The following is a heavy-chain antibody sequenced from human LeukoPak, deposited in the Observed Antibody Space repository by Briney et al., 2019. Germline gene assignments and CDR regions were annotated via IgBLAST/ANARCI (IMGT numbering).Heavy chain of an antibody. V-gene: IGHV4-31*03. D-gene: IGHD1-26*01. Sequence: PSETLSLTCTVSGGSISSGGYYWSWIRQHPGKGLEWIGYIYYSGSTYYNPSLKSRVTISVDTSKNQFSLKLSSVTAADTAVYYCARQDGGSFYRVDCWGQGTLVIVSS. CDR1: GGSISSGGYY. CDR3: ARQDGGSFYRVDC. CDR2: IYYSGST. J-gene: IGHJ4*02.